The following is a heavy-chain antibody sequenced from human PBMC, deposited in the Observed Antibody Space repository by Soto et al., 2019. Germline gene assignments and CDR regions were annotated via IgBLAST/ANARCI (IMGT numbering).Heavy chain of an antibody. CDR1: GFTFSHSA. Sequence: QMQLVQSGPEVKKPGTSVKVSCKASGFTFSHSAMQWVRQARGQSLEWIGWIVVGSGNTNYAQKFRERVTISWALSTSRTYMEWRSLRAEDTAVYYCAGASSYESNGREGLTDWGQGTLVTV. J-gene: IGHJ4*02. D-gene: IGHD3-22*01. CDR3: AGASSYESNGREGLTD. V-gene: IGHV1-58*02. CDR2: IVVGSGNT.